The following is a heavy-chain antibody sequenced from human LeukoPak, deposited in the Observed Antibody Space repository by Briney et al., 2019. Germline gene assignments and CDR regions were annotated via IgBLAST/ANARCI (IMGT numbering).Heavy chain of an antibody. V-gene: IGHV3-66*01. Sequence: GGSLRLSCAASGFTVSNNYMSWVRQAPGKGLGWVSIIYNDGRTYYADSVKGRFTISRDNYKNTLYLQLNRLRAEDSAVYYCARDNPQLVWGQGTLVTVSS. CDR1: GFTVSNNY. D-gene: IGHD6-13*01. CDR3: ARDNPQLV. J-gene: IGHJ4*02. CDR2: IYNDGRT.